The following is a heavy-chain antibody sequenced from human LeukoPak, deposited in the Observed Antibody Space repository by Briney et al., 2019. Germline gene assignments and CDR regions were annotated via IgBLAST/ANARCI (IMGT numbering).Heavy chain of an antibody. CDR1: GFTFSSYA. J-gene: IGHJ4*02. D-gene: IGHD3-10*01. Sequence: GGSLRLSCAASGFTFSSYAMSWVRQAPGKGLEWVSAISGSGGDTYYADSVKGRFTISRDNSKNTLYLQMNSLRAEDTAIYYCAKGSGSYKGIDYWGQGTLVTVSS. CDR2: ISGSGGDT. V-gene: IGHV3-23*01. CDR3: AKGSGSYKGIDY.